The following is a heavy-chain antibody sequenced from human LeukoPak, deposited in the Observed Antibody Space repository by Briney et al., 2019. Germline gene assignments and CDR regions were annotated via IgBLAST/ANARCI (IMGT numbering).Heavy chain of an antibody. CDR2: IYDSGST. CDR3: LPXIXAAGPFDY. J-gene: IGHJ4*02. V-gene: IGHV4-59*01. Sequence: PSETLSLTCTVSGGSISSDYWSWVRQPPGKGLEWIGYIYDSGSTNYNPSLKSRVTISVDTSENQFSLNLSSVTAPATSWYYCLPXIXAAGPFDYWGQGTLVTVSS. CDR1: GGSISSDY. D-gene: IGHD6-13*01.